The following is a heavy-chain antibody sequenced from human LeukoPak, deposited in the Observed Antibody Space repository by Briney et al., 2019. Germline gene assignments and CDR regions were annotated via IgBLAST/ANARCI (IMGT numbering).Heavy chain of an antibody. CDR1: GYSISSGYF. CDR3: TGKYYYDSSGYYYVDY. D-gene: IGHD3-22*01. J-gene: IGHJ4*02. CDR2: IYHSGST. V-gene: IGHV4-38-2*01. Sequence: SETLSLTCAVSGYSISSGYFWGWIRQSPGKGLEWIGSIYHSGSTYYNPSLKSRVTISVDTSKNQFSLKLSSVTAADTAVYYCTGKYYYDSSGYYYVDYWGQGTPVTVSS.